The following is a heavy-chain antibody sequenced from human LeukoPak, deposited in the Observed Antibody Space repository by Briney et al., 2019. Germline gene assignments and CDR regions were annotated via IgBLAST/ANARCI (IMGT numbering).Heavy chain of an antibody. V-gene: IGHV3-48*03. CDR1: GFTLSSYE. Sequence: GGSLRLSCAASGFTLSSYEMNWVRQAPGKGLEWVSYISSSGSGSTIYYADSVKGRFTISRDNANNSLYLQMNSLRAEDTAVYYCARDFTLGAYTDYWGQGTLVTVSS. J-gene: IGHJ4*02. CDR3: ARDFTLGAYTDY. CDR2: ISSSGSGSTI. D-gene: IGHD2-2*02.